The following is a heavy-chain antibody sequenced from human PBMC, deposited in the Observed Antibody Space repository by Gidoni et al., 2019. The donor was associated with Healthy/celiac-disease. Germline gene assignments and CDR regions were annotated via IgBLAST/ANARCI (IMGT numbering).Heavy chain of an antibody. CDR1: GFTFSSYS. CDR2: ISSSSSYI. J-gene: IGHJ4*02. D-gene: IGHD6-13*01. Sequence: EVQLVESGGGLVKPGGSLRLSCAASGFTFSSYSMNWVRQAPGKGLEWVSSISSSSSYIYYADSVKGRFTISRDNAKNSLYLQMNSLRAEDTAVYYCARDKLAAAGHPPFDYWGQGTLVTVSS. CDR3: ARDKLAAAGHPPFDY. V-gene: IGHV3-21*01.